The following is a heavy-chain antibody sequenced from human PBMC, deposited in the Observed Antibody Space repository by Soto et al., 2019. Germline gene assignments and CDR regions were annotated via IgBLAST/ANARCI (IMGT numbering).Heavy chain of an antibody. CDR1: GFTSSSYA. D-gene: IGHD6-19*01. V-gene: IGHV3-30-3*01. Sequence: PGGSLRLSCAASGFTSSSYAMHWVRQAPGKGLEWVAVISYDGSNKYYADSVKVRFTISRDNSKNTLYLQMNSLRAEDTAVYYCAREEGAVADDAFDIWGQGTMVTVSS. CDR3: AREEGAVADDAFDI. CDR2: ISYDGSNK. J-gene: IGHJ3*02.